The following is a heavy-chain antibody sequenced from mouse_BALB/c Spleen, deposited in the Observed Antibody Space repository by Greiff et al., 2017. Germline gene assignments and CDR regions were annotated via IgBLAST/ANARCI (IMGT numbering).Heavy chain of an antibody. CDR2: INPSTGYT. D-gene: IGHD2-2*01. J-gene: IGHJ1*01. Sequence: VMLVESGAELAKPGASVKMSCKASGYTFTSYWMHWVKQRPGQGLEWIGYINPSTGYTEYNQKFKDKATLTADKSSSTTYMQLSSLTSEDSAVYYCARWEWLRRGWYFDVWGAGTTVTVSS. CDR1: GYTFTSYW. CDR3: ARWEWLRRGWYFDV. V-gene: IGHV1-7*01.